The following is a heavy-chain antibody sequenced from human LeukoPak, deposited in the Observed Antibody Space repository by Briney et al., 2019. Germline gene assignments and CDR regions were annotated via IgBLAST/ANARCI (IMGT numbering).Heavy chain of an antibody. CDR2: ISGYNGNT. V-gene: IGHV1-18*01. J-gene: IGHJ3*02. CDR3: AKGFGEFPGDDAFDI. CDR1: GYTFSNYG. Sequence: ASVKVSCKASGYTFSNYGISWVRQAPGQGLEWMGWISGYNGNTNYAKKLQGRVTMTTDTSTSTAYMELRSLRSDDTAVYYCAKGFGEFPGDDAFDIWGQGTMVTVSS. D-gene: IGHD3-10*01.